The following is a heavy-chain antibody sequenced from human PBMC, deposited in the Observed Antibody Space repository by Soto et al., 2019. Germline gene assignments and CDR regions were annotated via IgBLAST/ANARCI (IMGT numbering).Heavy chain of an antibody. V-gene: IGHV4-39*01. Sequence: PSETLSLTCTVSGGSISCSRYYWGWIRQPPGKGLEWIGSVFYSGTTFYHPSLKSRVTISVDTSKNQFSLKLTSVTAADTAVYYCARRMESFYDFWSGSGAFDIWGQGTMVTVSS. CDR1: GGSISCSRYY. D-gene: IGHD3-3*01. CDR2: VFYSGTT. CDR3: ARRMESFYDFWSGSGAFDI. J-gene: IGHJ3*02.